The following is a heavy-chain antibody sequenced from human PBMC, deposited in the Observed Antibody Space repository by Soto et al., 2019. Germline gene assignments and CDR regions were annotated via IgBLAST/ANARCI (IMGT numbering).Heavy chain of an antibody. CDR1: GYTFTSYD. V-gene: IGHV1-8*01. Sequence: ASVKVSCKASGYTFTSYDINWVRQAPGQGLEWMGWMNPNSGNTGYAQKFQGRVTMTRNTPISTAYMELSSLRSEDTAVYYCARVPQSTYCSSTSCYLDYWGQGTLVTVSS. J-gene: IGHJ4*02. D-gene: IGHD2-2*01. CDR2: MNPNSGNT. CDR3: ARVPQSTYCSSTSCYLDY.